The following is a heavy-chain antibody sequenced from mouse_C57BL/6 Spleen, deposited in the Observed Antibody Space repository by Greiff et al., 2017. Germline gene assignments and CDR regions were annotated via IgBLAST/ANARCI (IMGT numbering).Heavy chain of an antibody. CDR2: IDPNSGGT. Sequence: QFHVKQPGAELVKPGASVKLSCKASGYTFTSYWMHWVKQRPGRVLEWIGRIDPNSGGTKYNEKFKSKATLTVDKPSSTAYMQLSSLTSEDSAVYYCARSKGYSNSAMDYWGQGTSVTVSS. V-gene: IGHV1-72*01. J-gene: IGHJ4*01. CDR1: GYTFTSYW. CDR3: ARSKGYSNSAMDY. D-gene: IGHD2-5*01.